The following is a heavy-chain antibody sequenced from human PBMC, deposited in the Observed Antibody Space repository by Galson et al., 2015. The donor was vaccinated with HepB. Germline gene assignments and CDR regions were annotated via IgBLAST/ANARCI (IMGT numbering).Heavy chain of an antibody. D-gene: IGHD1-26*01. CDR2: TRNKANSYST. CDR3: ARAGSGTYRDFDY. V-gene: IGHV3-72*01. J-gene: IGHJ4*02. Sequence: SLRLSCAASGFTFSDHYMDWVRQAPGKGLEWVGRTRNKANSYSTEYAASVKGRFSISRDDSKNSLYLQMNSLKTEDTAVYYCARAGSGTYRDFDYWGQGTLVTVSS. CDR1: GFTFSDHY.